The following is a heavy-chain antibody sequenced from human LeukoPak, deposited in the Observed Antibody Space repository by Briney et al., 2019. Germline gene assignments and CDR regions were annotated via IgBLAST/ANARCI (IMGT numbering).Heavy chain of an antibody. Sequence: KPSETLSLTCNVSGGPIRDYFWSWIRQPPGKGLEWIGYIYYSGSTYYNPSLKSRVTISVDTSKNQFSLKLSSVTAADTAVYYCARALDSSGYYSLGGDYFDYWGQGTLVTVSS. CDR1: GGPIRDYF. CDR3: ARALDSSGYYSLGGDYFDY. V-gene: IGHV4-59*12. CDR2: IYYSGST. J-gene: IGHJ4*02. D-gene: IGHD3-22*01.